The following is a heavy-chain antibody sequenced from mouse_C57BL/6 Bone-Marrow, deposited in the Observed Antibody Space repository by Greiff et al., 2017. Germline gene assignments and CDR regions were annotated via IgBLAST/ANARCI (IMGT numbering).Heavy chain of an antibody. CDR3: ARREDGYPFAY. Sequence: QVQLQQSGPELVKPGASVKLSCKASGFTFTSYDINWVKQRPGQGLEWIGWIYPRDGSTKYNEKFKGKATLTVDTSSSTAYMELHSLTSEDSAVCFCARREDGYPFAYWGQGTLVTVSA. D-gene: IGHD2-3*01. CDR1: GFTFTSYD. V-gene: IGHV1-85*01. J-gene: IGHJ3*01. CDR2: IYPRDGST.